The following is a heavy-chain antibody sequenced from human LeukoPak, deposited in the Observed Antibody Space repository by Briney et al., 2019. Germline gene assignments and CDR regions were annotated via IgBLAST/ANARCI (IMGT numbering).Heavy chain of an antibody. CDR1: GGSISSGGYS. J-gene: IGHJ4*02. CDR2: IYHSGST. V-gene: IGHV4-30-2*01. Sequence: PSETLSLTCAVSGGSISSGGYSWSWIRQPPGKGLEWIGYIYHSGSTYYNPSLKSRVTISVDRSKNQFSLILSSVTAADTAVYYCARSLYYYDRGPYYFDYWGQGTLVTVSS. D-gene: IGHD3-22*01. CDR3: ARSLYYYDRGPYYFDY.